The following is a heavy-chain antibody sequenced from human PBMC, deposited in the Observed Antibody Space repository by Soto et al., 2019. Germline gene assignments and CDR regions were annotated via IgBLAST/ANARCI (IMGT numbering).Heavy chain of an antibody. CDR3: AAIGLMATNPDYYFDY. D-gene: IGHD1-26*01. V-gene: IGHV1-58*01. CDR2: IVVGSGNT. CDR1: GFTFTSSA. J-gene: IGHJ4*02. Sequence: ASVKVSCKASGFTFTSSAVQWVRQARGQRLEWIGWIVVGSGNTNYAQKFQERVTITRDMSTSTAYVELSSLRSEDTAVYYCAAIGLMATNPDYYFDYWGQGTLVTVSS.